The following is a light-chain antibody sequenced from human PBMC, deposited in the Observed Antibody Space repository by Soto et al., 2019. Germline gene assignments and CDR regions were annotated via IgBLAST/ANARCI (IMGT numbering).Light chain of an antibody. J-gene: IGLJ3*02. CDR2: EVT. CDR1: SSDVGGYNY. Sequence: QSALTQPASVSGSPGQSTTISCTGTSSDVGGYNYVSWYQQYPGKAPKLMVHEVTNRPSGVSNRFSGSKSGNTAPLTISGLQAEDEAEYYCTSFTFSSTGVFGGGTKVTVL. CDR3: TSFTFSSTGV. V-gene: IGLV2-14*01.